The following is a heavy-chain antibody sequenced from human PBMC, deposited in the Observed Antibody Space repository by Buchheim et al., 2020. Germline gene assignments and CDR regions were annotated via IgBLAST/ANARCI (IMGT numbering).Heavy chain of an antibody. D-gene: IGHD5-18*01. J-gene: IGHJ4*02. Sequence: QVQLQESGPGLVKPSETLSLICTVSGGSISTYYWSWIRQPPGKGLEWIGYIYYSGDTSYNPSLKSRVTISVDTSKNQFSLNLSSVTAADTAVYYCAREGGFNYGYDYWGQGTL. CDR2: IYYSGDT. CDR3: AREGGFNYGYDY. V-gene: IGHV4-59*01. CDR1: GGSISTYY.